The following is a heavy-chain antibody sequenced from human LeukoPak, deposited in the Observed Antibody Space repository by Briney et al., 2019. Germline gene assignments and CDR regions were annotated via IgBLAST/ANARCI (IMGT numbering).Heavy chain of an antibody. Sequence: GGSLRLSCAASRFTFDDYGMSWVRQAPGKGLEWVSGINWNGGSTGYADSVKGRFTISRDNAKNSLYLQMNSLRAEDTALYYCARSPGATTPIYFDYWGQGTLVTVSS. D-gene: IGHD1-26*01. CDR2: INWNGGST. J-gene: IGHJ4*02. CDR1: RFTFDDYG. V-gene: IGHV3-20*04. CDR3: ARSPGATTPIYFDY.